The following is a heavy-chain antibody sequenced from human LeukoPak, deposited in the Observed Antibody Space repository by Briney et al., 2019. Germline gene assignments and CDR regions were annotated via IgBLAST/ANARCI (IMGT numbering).Heavy chain of an antibody. CDR1: GGSFSGYY. CDR2: INHSGST. D-gene: IGHD3-9*01. Sequence: SETLSLTCAVYGGSFSGYYWSRIRQPPGKGLEWIGEINHSGSTNYNPSLKSRVTISVDTSKNQFSLKLSSVTAADTAVYYCARTHRADILTGYYNDYWGQGTLVTVSS. J-gene: IGHJ4*02. V-gene: IGHV4-34*01. CDR3: ARTHRADILTGYYNDY.